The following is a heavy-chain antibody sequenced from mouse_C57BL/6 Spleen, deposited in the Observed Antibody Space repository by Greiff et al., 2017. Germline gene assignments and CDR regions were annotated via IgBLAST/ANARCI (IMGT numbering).Heavy chain of an antibody. CDR1: GYAFTNYL. J-gene: IGHJ3*01. CDR2: INPGGGGT. V-gene: IGHV1-54*01. D-gene: IGHD2-2*01. CDR3: ARTHNYGYDGFAY. Sequence: VQLQQSGAELVRPGTSVKVSCKASGYAFTNYLIEWVKQRPGQGLEWIGVINPGGGGTNYNEKFKGKATLTADKSSSTAYMQLSSLTSEDSAVYVCARTHNYGYDGFAYWGQGTLVTVSA.